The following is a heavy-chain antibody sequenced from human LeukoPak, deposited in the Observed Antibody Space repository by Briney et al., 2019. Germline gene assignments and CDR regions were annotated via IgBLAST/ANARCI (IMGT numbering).Heavy chain of an antibody. CDR1: GLTVSSYS. V-gene: IGHV3-48*02. CDR3: ARARAPGRSGFDY. Sequence: GGSLRLSCAASGLTVSSYSMNWVRQAPGKGLEWVSYISSSSSTIYYADSVKGRFTISRDNAKNSLYLQMNSLGDEDTAVYYCARARAPGRSGFDYWGQGTLVTVSS. D-gene: IGHD2-15*01. CDR2: ISSSSSTI. J-gene: IGHJ4*02.